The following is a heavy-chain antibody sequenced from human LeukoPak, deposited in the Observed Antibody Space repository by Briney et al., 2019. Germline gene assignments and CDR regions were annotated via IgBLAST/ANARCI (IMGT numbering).Heavy chain of an antibody. CDR2: ISSSSSYI. CDR3: ARGKYSSSWYEAEFDP. CDR1: GFTFSSYS. J-gene: IGHJ5*02. D-gene: IGHD6-13*01. V-gene: IGHV3-21*01. Sequence: GDSLRLSCAASGFTFSSYSMNRVRQAPGKGLEWVSSISSSSSYIYYADSVKGRFTISRDNAKNSLYLQMNSLRAEDTAVYYCARGKYSSSWYEAEFDPWGQGTLVTVSS.